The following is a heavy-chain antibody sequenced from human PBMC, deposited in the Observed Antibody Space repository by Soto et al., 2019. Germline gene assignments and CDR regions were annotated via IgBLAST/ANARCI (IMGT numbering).Heavy chain of an antibody. D-gene: IGHD6-13*01. CDR2: IRGFSPYT. V-gene: IGHV3-21*04. Sequence: GGSLRLSCISSGFTFRTYTMNWVRQAPGKGLEWVSGIRGFSPYTFYAESVKGRFTISRDNAKNSLYLQMNSLRAEDTAVYYCARGGIIAARDYYYGMDVWGQGTTVTVSS. J-gene: IGHJ6*02. CDR1: GFTFRTYT. CDR3: ARGGIIAARDYYYGMDV.